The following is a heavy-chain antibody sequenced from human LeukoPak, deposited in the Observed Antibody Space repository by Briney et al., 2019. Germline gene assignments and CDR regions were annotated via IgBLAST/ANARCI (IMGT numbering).Heavy chain of an antibody. J-gene: IGHJ5*02. Sequence: SQTLSLTCTVSGGSISSGDYYWGWIRQPPGKGLEWIGSIYYSGSTYYNPSLKSRVTISVDTSKNQFSLKLSSVTAADTAVYYCARHVDIVVVVAAYNWFDPWGQGTLVTVSS. V-gene: IGHV4-39*01. CDR1: GGSISSGDYY. CDR3: ARHVDIVVVVAAYNWFDP. CDR2: IYYSGST. D-gene: IGHD2-15*01.